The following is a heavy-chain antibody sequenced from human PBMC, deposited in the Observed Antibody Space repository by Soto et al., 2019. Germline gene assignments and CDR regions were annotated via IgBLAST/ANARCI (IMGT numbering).Heavy chain of an antibody. J-gene: IGHJ6*02. CDR1: GYSFTSYW. CDR2: IDPSDSYT. V-gene: IGHV5-10-1*01. D-gene: IGHD2-2*02. Sequence: PGESLKISCKGSGYSFTSYWISWVRQMPGKGLEWMGRIDPSDSYTNYSPSSQGHVTISADKSISTAYLQWSSLKASDTAMYYCARQAVVVPAAIRYYYYGMDVWGQGTTVTVSS. CDR3: ARQAVVVPAAIRYYYYGMDV.